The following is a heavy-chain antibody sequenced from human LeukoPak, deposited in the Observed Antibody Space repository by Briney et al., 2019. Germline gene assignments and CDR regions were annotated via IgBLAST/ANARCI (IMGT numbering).Heavy chain of an antibody. CDR2: IYFNGYT. V-gene: IGHV4-59*01. CDR3: ARDPQDAFDI. CDR1: GGSISSYY. Sequence: SETLSLTCTVSGGSISSYYWNWIRQSPGKGLEWIGYIYFNGYTNYNPSLKSRVTISVDTSKNQFSLNLRSVTAADTAVYYCARDPQDAFDIWGQGTMVTVSS. J-gene: IGHJ3*02.